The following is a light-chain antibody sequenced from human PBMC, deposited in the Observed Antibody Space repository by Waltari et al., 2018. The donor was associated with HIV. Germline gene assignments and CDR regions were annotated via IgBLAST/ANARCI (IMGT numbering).Light chain of an antibody. CDR2: RDN. V-gene: IGLV1-47*01. CDR1: SSNIGTNY. CDR3: STWIDFRRTV. Sequence: QPVLTQPPSTSGSPGQRITISCSGNSSNIGTNYVSWYQHFPGTAPKVLIYRDNRRPSGVPDRFSGSKSGTSASLAISGLRSEDEATYYCSTWIDFRRTVFGGGTTLTVL. J-gene: IGLJ3*02.